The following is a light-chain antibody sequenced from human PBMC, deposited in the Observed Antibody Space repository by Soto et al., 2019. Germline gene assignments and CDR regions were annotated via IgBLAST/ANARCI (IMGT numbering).Light chain of an antibody. V-gene: IGKV3D-15*01. CDR2: DAS. CDR1: QSVSSK. J-gene: IGKJ2*01. CDR3: QQYNNWSPEYT. Sequence: EIVMTQSPATLSVSPGERATLTCRASQSVSSKLAWYQQKPGQAPRLLIYDASTRATGVPGRLSGSGSGTDSTLSISSLQSQDFAVYYCQQYNNWSPEYTFGQGTRLDIK.